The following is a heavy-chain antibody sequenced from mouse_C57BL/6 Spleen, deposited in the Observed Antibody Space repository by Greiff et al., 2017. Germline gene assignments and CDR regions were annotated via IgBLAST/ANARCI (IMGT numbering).Heavy chain of an antibody. J-gene: IGHJ4*01. CDR3: ARSRENYAMDY. CDR2: IYPGDGDT. CDR1: GYAFSSYW. Sequence: QVQLQQSGAELVKPGASVKISCKASGYAFSSYWMNWVKQRPGKGLEWIGQIYPGDGDTNDNGKFKGKATLTADKSSSPAYMQLSSLTSEDAAVYFCARSRENYAMDYWGQGTSVTVSS. V-gene: IGHV1-80*01.